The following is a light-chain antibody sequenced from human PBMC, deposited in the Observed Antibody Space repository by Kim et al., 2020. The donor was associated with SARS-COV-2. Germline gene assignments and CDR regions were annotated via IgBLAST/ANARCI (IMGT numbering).Light chain of an antibody. J-gene: IGKJ5*01. CDR2: GAS. Sequence: EVLLTQSPGTLSLSPGERAILSCRASQSVSSSYLAWYQHKPGQSPRLLIHGASSRATGVPDRFRGGGSGTDFTLTITRLEPEDFAVYYCQQYGRSTTTFGQGTRLEI. V-gene: IGKV3-20*01. CDR3: QQYGRSTTT. CDR1: QSVSSSY.